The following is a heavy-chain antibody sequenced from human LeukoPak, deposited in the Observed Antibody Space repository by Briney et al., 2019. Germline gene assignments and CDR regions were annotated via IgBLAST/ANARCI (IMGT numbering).Heavy chain of an antibody. CDR2: ISGSGGST. Sequence: PGGSLRPSCAASGFTFSSYGMSWVRQAPGKGLEWVSAISGSGGSTYYADSVKGRFTISRDNSKNTLYLQMNSLRAEDTAVYYCAKDREDYTSFLDYWGQGTLVTVSS. D-gene: IGHD4-11*01. CDR3: AKDREDYTSFLDY. V-gene: IGHV3-23*01. CDR1: GFTFSSYG. J-gene: IGHJ4*02.